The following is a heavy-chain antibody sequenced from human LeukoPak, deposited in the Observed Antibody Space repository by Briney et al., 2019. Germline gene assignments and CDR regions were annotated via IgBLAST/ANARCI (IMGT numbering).Heavy chain of an antibody. CDR2: ISSSSSII. V-gene: IGHV3-48*01. CDR1: GFTFNSYS. J-gene: IGHJ4*02. Sequence: PGGSLRLSCAASGFTFNSYSMNWVRQAPGKGLEWVSYISSSSSIIYYADSVKGRFTIPRDNAKNSLYLQMNSLRAEDTAVYYCARYYIRGGPFDYWGQGTLVTVSS. D-gene: IGHD3-10*02. CDR3: ARYYIRGGPFDY.